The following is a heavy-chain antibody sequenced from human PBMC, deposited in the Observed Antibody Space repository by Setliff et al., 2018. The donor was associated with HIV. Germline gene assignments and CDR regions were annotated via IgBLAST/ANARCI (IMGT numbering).Heavy chain of an antibody. Sequence: ASVKVSCKASGYTFTGYYMHWVRRAPGQGLEWMGWINPNSGGTNYAQKFQGRVTMTRDTSISTAYMELSRLRSDDTAVYYCARDLGPGGGSYRMPINWFDPWGQGTLVTVPQ. CDR3: ARDLGPGGGSYRMPINWFDP. V-gene: IGHV1-2*02. D-gene: IGHD1-26*01. J-gene: IGHJ5*02. CDR1: GYTFTGYY. CDR2: INPNSGGT.